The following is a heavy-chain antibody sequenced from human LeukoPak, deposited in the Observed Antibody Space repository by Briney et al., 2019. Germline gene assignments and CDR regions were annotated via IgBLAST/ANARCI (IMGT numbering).Heavy chain of an antibody. J-gene: IGHJ3*01. CDR2: INTNTGNP. D-gene: IGHD3-16*01. CDR3: ARVGGRWVERD. CDR1: GYTFTSYG. Sequence: ASVKVSCKASGYTFTSYGISWVRQAPGQGLEWMGWINTNTGNPTYAQGFTGRFVFSLDTSVSTAYLQISSLKAEDTAVYYCARVGGRWVERDWGQGTMVTVSS. V-gene: IGHV7-4-1*02.